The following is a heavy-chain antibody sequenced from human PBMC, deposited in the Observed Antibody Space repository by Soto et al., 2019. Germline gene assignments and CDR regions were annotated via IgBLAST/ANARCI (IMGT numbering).Heavy chain of an antibody. CDR2: MFYSGNT. Sequence: QVQLQESGPGLVKPSETLSLTCTVSGDSISSSTYYWGWIRQPPGKGLEWIGSMFYSGNTYYNPSLKSRVTLSIDTSKNQFSLKLNSVTAADTAVYYCVSPEGYYDSSGYTLDYWGQGTLVTVSP. D-gene: IGHD3-22*01. CDR3: VSPEGYYDSSGYTLDY. V-gene: IGHV4-39*01. CDR1: GDSISSSTYY. J-gene: IGHJ4*02.